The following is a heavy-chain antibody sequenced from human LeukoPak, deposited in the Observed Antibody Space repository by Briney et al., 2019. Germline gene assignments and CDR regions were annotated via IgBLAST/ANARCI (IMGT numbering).Heavy chain of an antibody. Sequence: GGSLRLSCAASGFTFSSYSMNWVRQAPGKGLEWVSYISSSSSTIYYADSVKSRFTISRDNAKNSLYLQMNSLRDEDTAVYYCARDLYFGDYGCYFDYWGQGTLVTVSS. V-gene: IGHV3-48*02. D-gene: IGHD4-17*01. CDR3: ARDLYFGDYGCYFDY. CDR2: ISSSSSTI. J-gene: IGHJ4*02. CDR1: GFTFSSYS.